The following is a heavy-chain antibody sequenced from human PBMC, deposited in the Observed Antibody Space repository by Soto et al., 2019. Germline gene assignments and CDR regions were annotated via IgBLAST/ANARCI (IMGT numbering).Heavy chain of an antibody. CDR1: GFTFSSYA. V-gene: IGHV3-30-3*01. D-gene: IGHD2-8*01. CDR2: ISYDGSSK. Sequence: GGSLRLSCAASGFTFSSYAMHWVRQAPGEGLEWVSLISYDGSSKYADSVKGRSTISRDNSKNTLFLQINSLRAEDTAVYYCAKTRGAMIYAISVYGMDVWGQGTTVTVSS. J-gene: IGHJ6*02. CDR3: AKTRGAMIYAISVYGMDV.